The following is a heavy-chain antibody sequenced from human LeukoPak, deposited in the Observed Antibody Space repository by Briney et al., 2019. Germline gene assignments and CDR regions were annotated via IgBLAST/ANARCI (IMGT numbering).Heavy chain of an antibody. Sequence: GGSLRLSCGVSGFTVSVSYMSWVRQAPGKGLEWVSIIYNDGGTYYADSVKGRFTISRDSSENTVYLQMSSLRADDTAVYYCARGGAVYGDWYFDLWGRGTLVTVSS. J-gene: IGHJ2*01. V-gene: IGHV3-53*01. D-gene: IGHD4-17*01. CDR3: ARGGAVYGDWYFDL. CDR1: GFTVSVSY. CDR2: IYNDGGT.